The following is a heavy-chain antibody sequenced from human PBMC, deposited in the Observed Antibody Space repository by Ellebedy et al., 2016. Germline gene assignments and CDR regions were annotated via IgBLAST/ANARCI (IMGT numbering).Heavy chain of an antibody. V-gene: IGHV1-18*01. D-gene: IGHD3-3*01. CDR3: ARRGWDFWSGYLGY. CDR2: ISAYNGNT. Sequence: ASVKVSCKASGYTFTSYGISWVRQAPGQGLEWMGWISAYNGNTNYAQKLQGRVTITTDTSTSTAYMELRSLRSDDTAVYYCARRGWDFWSGYLGYWGQGTLVTVSS. CDR1: GYTFTSYG. J-gene: IGHJ4*02.